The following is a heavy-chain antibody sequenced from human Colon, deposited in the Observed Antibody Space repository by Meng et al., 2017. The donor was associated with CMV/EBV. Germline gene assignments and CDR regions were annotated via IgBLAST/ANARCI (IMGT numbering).Heavy chain of an antibody. V-gene: IGHV1-2*02. Sequence: QVELVQSGDEVKKPGASVKVSCKTSGYTFSDYHIHWVRQAPGQGLEWMGWINSNSGATDYAQKFQGRFTMTRDTPITTVYMELSSLRSDDTAVYYCARDPSGSRVPFDYWGQGSLVTVSS. CDR1: GYTFSDYH. J-gene: IGHJ4*02. D-gene: IGHD1-26*01. CDR2: INSNSGAT. CDR3: ARDPSGSRVPFDY.